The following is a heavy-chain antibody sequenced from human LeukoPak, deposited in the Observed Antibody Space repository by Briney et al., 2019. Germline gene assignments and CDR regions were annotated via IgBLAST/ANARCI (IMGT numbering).Heavy chain of an antibody. CDR2: IRSRTGGT. D-gene: IGHD6-13*01. J-gene: IGHJ4*02. CDR3: ARDSEAAAGLSFDF. V-gene: IGHV1-2*02. CDR1: GHTFTGYY. Sequence: ASVKVSCKASGHTFTGYYIHWVRQAPGHGLEWVGWIRSRTGGTRYAQKFQGRVTMTWDTSSSTYYMELTSLTSDDTAVYYCARDSEAAAGLSFDFWGQGTRVTVSS.